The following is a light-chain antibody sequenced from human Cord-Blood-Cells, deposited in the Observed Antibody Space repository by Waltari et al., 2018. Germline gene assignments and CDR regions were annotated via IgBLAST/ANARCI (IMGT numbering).Light chain of an antibody. CDR1: ALPKQY. Sequence: SYELTQPPSVSVSPGQTARITCSGDALPKQYASWYQQKPGQAPVLVINKDSERPSGIPERFSGSSSGTTVTLTISGVQAEDEADYYCQSADSSGTYPVFGGGTKLTVL. V-gene: IGLV3-25*03. CDR3: QSADSSGTYPV. J-gene: IGLJ2*01. CDR2: KDS.